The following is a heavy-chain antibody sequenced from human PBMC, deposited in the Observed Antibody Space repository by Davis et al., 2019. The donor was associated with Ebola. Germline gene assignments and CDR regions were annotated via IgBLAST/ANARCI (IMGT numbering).Heavy chain of an antibody. CDR2: MHLSGNG. CDR1: GASVNSDAFF. J-gene: IGHJ3*01. CDR3: ATLTYCGGDCYITDAFDL. V-gene: IGHV4-39*01. D-gene: IGHD2-21*02. Sequence: GSLRLSCSISGASVNSDAFFWGWVRQPPGKGLEWIGSMHLSGNGHYHPSLKSRLSISIDTSTNQFSLTLNSVTAADTAIYYCATLTYCGGDCYITDAFDLWGLGTMVSVSS.